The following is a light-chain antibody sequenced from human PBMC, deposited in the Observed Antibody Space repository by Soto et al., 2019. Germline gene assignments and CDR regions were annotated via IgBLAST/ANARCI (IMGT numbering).Light chain of an antibody. Sequence: DIPMTQSPSSLSASVGDRVTITCRASQGIDNHLAWFQQKPGKAPNLLIYAASTLQSGVPSRFTGSGSGTDFTLTISSLQPEDAAIYYRQKCKVAPFTFGGGTKVEIK. CDR3: QKCKVAPFT. CDR1: QGIDNH. V-gene: IGKV1-27*01. CDR2: AAS. J-gene: IGKJ4*01.